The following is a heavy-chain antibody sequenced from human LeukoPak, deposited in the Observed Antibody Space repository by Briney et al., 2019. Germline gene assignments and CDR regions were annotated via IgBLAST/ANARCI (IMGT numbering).Heavy chain of an antibody. J-gene: IGHJ5*02. D-gene: IGHD4-23*01. Sequence: SGTLSLTCAVSGGSISRTNWWSWVRQPPGKGLEWIGEIYHSGNTNYNPSLKSRVTISVDTSKNQFSLKLSSVAAADTAVYYCARVNSYAGWFDPWGQGTLVTVSS. CDR1: GGSISRTNW. CDR2: IYHSGNT. V-gene: IGHV4-4*02. CDR3: ARVNSYAGWFDP.